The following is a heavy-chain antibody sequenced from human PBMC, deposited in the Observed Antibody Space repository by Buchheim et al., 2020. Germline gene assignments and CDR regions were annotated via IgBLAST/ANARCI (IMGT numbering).Heavy chain of an antibody. CDR3: AKDSSGSGSYYTYYYYYYGMDV. D-gene: IGHD3-10*01. J-gene: IGHJ6*02. CDR1: GFTFSSYG. CDR2: ISYDGSNK. V-gene: IGHV3-30*18. Sequence: QVQLVESGGGVVQPGRSLRLSCAASGFTFSSYGMHWVRQAPGKGLEWVAVISYDGSNKYYADSVKGRFTISRDNSKNTLYLQMNSLRAEDTAVYYCAKDSSGSGSYYTYYYYYYGMDVWGQGTT.